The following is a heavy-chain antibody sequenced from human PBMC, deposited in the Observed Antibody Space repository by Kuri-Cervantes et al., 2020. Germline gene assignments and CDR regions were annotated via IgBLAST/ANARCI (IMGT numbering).Heavy chain of an antibody. CDR2: VYYTGRP. V-gene: IGHV4-30-4*08. CDR1: GDSISSGDAF. CDR3: ARVPAMIRGIVRYRYYFDY. Sequence: LRLSCTVSGDSISSGDAFWTWIRQSPGEGLEWLGYVYYTGRPYYNPSLKSRLTMSADTSKNQFSLKLSSVTAADTAVYYCARVPAMIRGIVRYRYYFDYWGQGNLVTVSS. D-gene: IGHD3-10*01. J-gene: IGHJ4*02.